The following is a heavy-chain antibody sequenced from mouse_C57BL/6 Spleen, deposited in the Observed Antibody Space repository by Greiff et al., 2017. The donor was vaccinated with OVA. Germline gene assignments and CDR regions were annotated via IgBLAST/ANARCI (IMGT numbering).Heavy chain of an antibody. J-gene: IGHJ1*03. D-gene: IGHD1-2*01. CDR1: GYTFTSYW. CDR3: ARGGDGPYWYFDV. V-gene: IGHV1-61*01. CDR2: IYPSDSET. Sequence: VQLQQPGAELVRPGSSVKLSCKASGYTFTSYWMDWVKQRPGQGLEWIGNIYPSDSETHYNQKFKDKATLTVDKSSNTAYMQLSSLTSEDSAVYYCARGGDGPYWYFDVWGTGTTVTVSS.